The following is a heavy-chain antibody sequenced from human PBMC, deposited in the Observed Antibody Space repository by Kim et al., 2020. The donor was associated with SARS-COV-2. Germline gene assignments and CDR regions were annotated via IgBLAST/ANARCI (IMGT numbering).Heavy chain of an antibody. CDR1: GFTFDDYA. V-gene: IGHV3-9*01. D-gene: IGHD3-9*01. J-gene: IGHJ6*01. Sequence: GGSLRLSCAASGFTFDDYAMHWVRQAPGKGLEWVSGISWNSGSIGYADSVKGRFTISRDNAKNSLYLQMNSLRAEDTALYYCARNGILTGYRNYYYYYG. CDR2: ISWNSGSI. CDR3: ARNGILTGYRNYYYYYG.